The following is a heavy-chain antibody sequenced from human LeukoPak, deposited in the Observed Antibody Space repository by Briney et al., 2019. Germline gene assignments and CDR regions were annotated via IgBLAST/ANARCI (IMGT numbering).Heavy chain of an antibody. Sequence: GGSLRLSCAASVFTFSSYAMSWVRQAPGKGLEWVSAISGSGGSTYYADSVKGRFTISRDNSKNTLYLQMNSVRAEDTAVYYCAKARTRSENYYDSSGCFDYWGQGTLVTVSS. J-gene: IGHJ4*02. CDR1: VFTFSSYA. CDR2: ISGSGGST. D-gene: IGHD3-22*01. V-gene: IGHV3-23*01. CDR3: AKARTRSENYYDSSGCFDY.